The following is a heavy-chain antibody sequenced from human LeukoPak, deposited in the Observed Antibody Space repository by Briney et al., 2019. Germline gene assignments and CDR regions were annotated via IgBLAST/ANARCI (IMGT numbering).Heavy chain of an antibody. CDR1: GFTFSSYA. D-gene: IGHD1-1*01. CDR3: ARGGGGTTGDY. CDR2: ISGSGGST. Sequence: PGGSLGLSCAASGFTFSSYAMSWVRQAPGKGLEWVSAISGSGGSTYYADSVKGRFTISRDDAKNSLYLQMNSLRAEDTAVYYCARGGGGTTGDYWGQGTLVTVSS. J-gene: IGHJ4*02. V-gene: IGHV3-23*01.